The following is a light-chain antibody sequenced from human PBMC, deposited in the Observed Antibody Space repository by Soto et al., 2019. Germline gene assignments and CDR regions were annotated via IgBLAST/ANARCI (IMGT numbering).Light chain of an antibody. V-gene: IGKV1-5*03. CDR3: QQSNSFPIT. J-gene: IGKJ5*01. CDR1: QTISSW. CDR2: KAS. Sequence: DIQMTQSPSTLSGSVGARVTITCRASQTISSWLAWYQQKPGKAPKLLIYKASTLKSGVPSRFSGSGSGTDFTLTSNTLQPEDFATYYCQQSNSFPITFGQGTRLEI.